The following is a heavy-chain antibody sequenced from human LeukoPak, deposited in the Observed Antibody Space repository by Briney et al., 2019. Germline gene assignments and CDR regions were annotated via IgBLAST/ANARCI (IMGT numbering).Heavy chain of an antibody. CDR2: FDPEDGET. V-gene: IGHV1-24*01. CDR1: GYTLTELS. J-gene: IGHJ4*02. Sequence: ASVEVSCKVSGYTLTELSIHWVRQAPGKGLEWLGGFDPEDGETICAQKFQGRVTMTEDTSTDTAYMELSSLRSEDTAVYYCATKTTVTTDDYWGQGTLVPVPS. CDR3: ATKTTVTTDDY. D-gene: IGHD4-11*01.